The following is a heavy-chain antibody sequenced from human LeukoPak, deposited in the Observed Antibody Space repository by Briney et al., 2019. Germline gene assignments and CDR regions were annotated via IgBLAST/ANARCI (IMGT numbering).Heavy chain of an antibody. CDR1: GETFNGYY. D-gene: IGHD1-14*01. Sequence: PSETLSLTCAVYGETFNGYYWTWIRQPPGKGLEWIGEINHSGSTNYNPSLKSRVTISIDTSRNQFSLKLSSVTAADTAVYYCARTGGNFDYWGQGTLVTVSS. CDR2: INHSGST. V-gene: IGHV4-34*01. J-gene: IGHJ4*02. CDR3: ARTGGNFDY.